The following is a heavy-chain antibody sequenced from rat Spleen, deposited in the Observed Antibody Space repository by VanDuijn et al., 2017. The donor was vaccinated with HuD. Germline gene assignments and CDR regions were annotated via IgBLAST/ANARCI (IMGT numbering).Heavy chain of an antibody. Sequence: EVQLQESGPGLVKPSQSLSLTCSVTGHSISSGYRWNWIRKFPGNELEWMGYINSAGSTIYNPSLQSRISITRDTSRNHFFLQVNSVTTEDTATYFCARSDGTHYCLPFANWGQGTVVTVSS. V-gene: IGHV3-3*01. J-gene: IGHJ3*01. CDR2: INSAGST. CDR3: ARSDGTHYCLPFAN. CDR1: GHSISSGYR. D-gene: IGHD1-12*02.